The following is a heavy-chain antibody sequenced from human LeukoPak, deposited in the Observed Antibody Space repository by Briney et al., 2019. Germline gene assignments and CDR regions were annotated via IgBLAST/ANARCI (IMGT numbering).Heavy chain of an antibody. J-gene: IGHJ4*02. CDR2: ITPFFGTA. CDR3: ARAHSSGYLVAY. D-gene: IGHD3-22*01. V-gene: IGHV1-69*13. Sequence: GASVKASCKASGGTFSSYTMNWVRQAPGQGLEWMGGITPFFGTANYAQKFQGRVTITADESTSTAYMELSSLRSEDTAVYYCARAHSSGYLVAYWGQGTLVTVSS. CDR1: GGTFSSYT.